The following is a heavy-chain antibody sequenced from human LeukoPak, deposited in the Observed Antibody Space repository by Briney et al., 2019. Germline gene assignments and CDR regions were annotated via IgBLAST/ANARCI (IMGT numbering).Heavy chain of an antibody. D-gene: IGHD3-16*01. J-gene: IGHJ6*02. CDR3: ARGGGLDV. CDR2: INHNGNVN. Sequence: GGSLRLSCAASGSTFSTHWMNWARQAPGKGLEWVASINHNGNVNYYADSVKGRFTVSRDNAKNSLYLQMSNLRAEDTAVYFCARGGGLDVWGQGATVTVSS. V-gene: IGHV3-7*03. CDR1: GSTFSTHW.